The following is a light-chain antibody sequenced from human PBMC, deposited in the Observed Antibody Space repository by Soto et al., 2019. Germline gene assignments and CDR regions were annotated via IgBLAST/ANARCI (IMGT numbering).Light chain of an antibody. V-gene: IGLV1-40*01. CDR2: GNS. CDR3: QSYDSSLSGSDWV. CDR1: SSNIGAGYD. Sequence: QSVLTQPPSVSGAPGQRVTISCTGSSSNIGAGYDVHWYQQLPGTAPKLLIYGNSNRPSVVPVRFSGSKSGTSASLAIPGLQAEDEADYYCQSYDSSLSGSDWVFGGGTKLTVL. J-gene: IGLJ3*02.